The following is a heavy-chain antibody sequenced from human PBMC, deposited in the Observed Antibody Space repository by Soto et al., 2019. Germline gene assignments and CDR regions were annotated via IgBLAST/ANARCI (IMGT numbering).Heavy chain of an antibody. CDR2: IYPDDSTT. D-gene: IGHD5-12*01. J-gene: IGHJ4*02. V-gene: IGHV5-51*01. CDR3: ARVYGKCFDF. CDR1: GYTFPLFW. Sequence: GESLKISCQGSGYTFPLFWIGWVRQMPGKGLEWMGVIYPDDSTTRYSPSFQGQVTFSVERSSSTVYLHWNSLEASDTAIYYCARVYGKCFDFWGQGTQVTVSS.